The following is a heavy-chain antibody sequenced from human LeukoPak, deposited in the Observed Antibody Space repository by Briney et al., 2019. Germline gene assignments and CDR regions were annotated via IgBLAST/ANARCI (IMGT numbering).Heavy chain of an antibody. V-gene: IGHV4-59*01. D-gene: IGHD3-10*01. J-gene: IGHJ6*03. CDR1: GGSISSYY. Sequence: SETLSLTCTVSGGSISSYYWSWIRQPPGKGLEWMGYIYYSGSTNYNPSLKSRVTISVYPSKIQFSLKLSSVTAADTAVYYCARSITMVRGVMYYYYYMDVWGKGTTVTVSS. CDR2: IYYSGST. CDR3: ARSITMVRGVMYYYYYMDV.